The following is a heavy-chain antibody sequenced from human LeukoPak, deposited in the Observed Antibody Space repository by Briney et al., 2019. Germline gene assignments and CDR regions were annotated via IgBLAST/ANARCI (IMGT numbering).Heavy chain of an antibody. Sequence: GGSLRLSCAASGFTFSSYGMHWVRQAPGKGLEWVAFIRHDGSDKYYADSVKGRFTISRDDSKNTLYLQMNSLRAEDTAMYYCAKVSITALDYWGQGTLVTVSS. J-gene: IGHJ4*02. CDR1: GFTFSSYG. V-gene: IGHV3-30*02. CDR3: AKVSITALDY. D-gene: IGHD1-20*01. CDR2: IRHDGSDK.